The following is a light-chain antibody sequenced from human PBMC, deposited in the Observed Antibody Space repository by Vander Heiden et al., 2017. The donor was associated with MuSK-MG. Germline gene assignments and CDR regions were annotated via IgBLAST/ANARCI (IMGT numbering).Light chain of an antibody. V-gene: IGLV2-14*03. CDR2: DVS. J-gene: IGLJ1*01. Sequence: QSALTQPASVSGSPGQSITISCTGTSNDVGGYNYVSWYQQPPGKAPKLMIYDVSSRPSGVSNRFSVSKSGNTASLTISGLQAEDEAHYFCSSYTTLTTLDFGTGTKVTVL. CDR1: SNDVGGYNY. CDR3: SSYTTLTTLD.